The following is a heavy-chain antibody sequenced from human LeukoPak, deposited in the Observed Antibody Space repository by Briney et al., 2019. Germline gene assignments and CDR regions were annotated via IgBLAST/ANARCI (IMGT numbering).Heavy chain of an antibody. CDR2: FYNSERS. D-gene: IGHD3-16*01. CDR3: TRGAGWLIDY. J-gene: IGHJ4*02. V-gene: IGHV4-59*01. CDR1: DDSISDYY. Sequence: SETLSLTRTVSDDSISDYYRGWIRQPPGKGLEWIGYFYNSERSTYNPSLKSRVTISADTSKNHFSLKLNSVTTADTAVYYCTRGAGWLIDYWGQGILVTVSS.